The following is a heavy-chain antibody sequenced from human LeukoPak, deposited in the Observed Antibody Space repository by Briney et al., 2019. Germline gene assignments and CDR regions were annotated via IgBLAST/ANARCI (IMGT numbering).Heavy chain of an antibody. CDR3: TTGGPLGYCSSTSCYGSDY. D-gene: IGHD2-2*01. CDR1: GFSFSDYW. J-gene: IGHJ4*02. V-gene: IGHV3-7*03. CDR2: IKQDGSEN. Sequence: SGGSLRLSCVASGFSFSDYWMSWVRQAPGKGLEWVAGIKQDGSENHYVDSVKGRFTTSRDNAKNSLYLQMNSLKTEDTAVYYCTTGGPLGYCSSTSCYGSDYWGQGTLVTVSS.